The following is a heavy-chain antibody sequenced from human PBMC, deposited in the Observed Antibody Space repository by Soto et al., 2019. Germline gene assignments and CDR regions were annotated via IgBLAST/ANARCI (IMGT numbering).Heavy chain of an antibody. CDR2: IWYDGSYK. V-gene: IGHV3-33*06. J-gene: IGHJ4*02. CDR1: GFTFSNYG. Sequence: QVQLVESGGGVVQPGRSLRLSCAASGFTFSNYGMHWVRQAPGKGLEWVAVIWYDGSYKYYADSVKGRFTISRDNSRTTLHLQMNSLRAEDTAAYYCAKDEGRYTYGLRDCWGQGTLVTVSS. D-gene: IGHD5-18*01. CDR3: AKDEGRYTYGLRDC.